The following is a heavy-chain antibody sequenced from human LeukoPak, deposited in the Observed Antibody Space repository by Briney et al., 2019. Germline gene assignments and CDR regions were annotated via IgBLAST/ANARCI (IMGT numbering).Heavy chain of an antibody. J-gene: IGHJ4*02. CDR1: GGSFSGYY. Sequence: SETLSLTCAVYGGSFSGYYWSWIRQPPGKGLEWIGEINHSGSTNYNPSLKSRVTISVDTSENQFSLKLSSVTAADTAVYYCARGVNYDFWSGYYIALAFDYWGQGTLVTVSS. D-gene: IGHD3-3*01. CDR3: ARGVNYDFWSGYYIALAFDY. V-gene: IGHV4-34*01. CDR2: INHSGST.